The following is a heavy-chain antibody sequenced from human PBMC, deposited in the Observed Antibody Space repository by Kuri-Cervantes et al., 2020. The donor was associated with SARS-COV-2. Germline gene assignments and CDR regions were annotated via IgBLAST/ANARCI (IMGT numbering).Heavy chain of an antibody. Sequence: ASVKVSCKASGYTFTGYYMHWVRQAPGQGLEWMGWINPNSGGTNYAQKFQGRVTMTRDTSISTAYMELSRLRSDDTAVYYCASSNLGVVREPNAFDIWGQGTMVTVSS. CDR2: INPNSGGT. V-gene: IGHV1-2*02. J-gene: IGHJ3*02. CDR3: ASSNLGVVREPNAFDI. CDR1: GYTFTGYY. D-gene: IGHD3-3*01.